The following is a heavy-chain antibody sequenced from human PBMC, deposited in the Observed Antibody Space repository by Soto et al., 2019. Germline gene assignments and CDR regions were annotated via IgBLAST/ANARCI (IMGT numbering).Heavy chain of an antibody. Sequence: TLXLTXAVXXXSFSGYYXXXIRQPPGKGLEWIGEINHSGSTNYNPSLKSRVTISVDTSKNQFSLKLISVTAADTAVYYCARAPRTYYYDSKGLGLDYWGQGTLVTVSS. V-gene: IGHV4-34*01. D-gene: IGHD3-22*01. CDR3: ARAPRTYYYDSKGLGLDY. CDR2: INHSGST. CDR1: XXSFSGYY. J-gene: IGHJ4*02.